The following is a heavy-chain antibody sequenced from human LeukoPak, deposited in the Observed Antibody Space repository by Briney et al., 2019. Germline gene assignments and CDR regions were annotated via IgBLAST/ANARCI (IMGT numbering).Heavy chain of an antibody. D-gene: IGHD5-12*01. J-gene: IGHJ4*02. CDR1: GFTFNNYG. Sequence: PGGSLRLSCAASGFTFNNYGMHWVRQAPGKGLVWVSRINSDGSSTSYADSVKGRFTISRDNAKNTLYLQMNSLRAEDTAVYYCALVVTTRADYWGQGTLVTVSS. CDR3: ALVVTTRADY. V-gene: IGHV3-74*01. CDR2: INSDGSST.